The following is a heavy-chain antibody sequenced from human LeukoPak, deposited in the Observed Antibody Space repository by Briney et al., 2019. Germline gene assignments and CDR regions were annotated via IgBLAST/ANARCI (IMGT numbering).Heavy chain of an antibody. CDR3: AYQLLSGDYYYGMDV. V-gene: IGHV1-18*01. CDR1: GYTFTSYG. D-gene: IGHD2-2*01. CDR2: ISAYNGNT. Sequence: ASVKVSCKASGYTFTSYGISWVRQAPGQGLEWMGLISAYNGNTNYAQKLQGRVTMTTDTSTSTAYMELRSLRSDDTAVYYCAYQLLSGDYYYGMDVWGQGTTVTVSS. J-gene: IGHJ6*02.